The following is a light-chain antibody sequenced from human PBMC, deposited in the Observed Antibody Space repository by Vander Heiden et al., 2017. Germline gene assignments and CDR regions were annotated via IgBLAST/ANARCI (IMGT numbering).Light chain of an antibody. CDR3: QQDDSYSWT. Sequence: AIRMTQSPSSLSASTGDIVTITCRASQDISSYLAWYQQKPGKAPKLLIYAASTLQSGVPSRFSGSGSGTDFTLTISCLQSEDFATYYCQQDDSYSWTFGQGTKVEIK. J-gene: IGKJ1*01. V-gene: IGKV1-8*01. CDR1: QDISSY. CDR2: AAS.